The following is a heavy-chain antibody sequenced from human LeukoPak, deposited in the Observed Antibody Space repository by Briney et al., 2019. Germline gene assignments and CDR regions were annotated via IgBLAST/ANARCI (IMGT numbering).Heavy chain of an antibody. CDR1: GFTVSSYS. J-gene: IGHJ4*02. CDR2: ISSSSSYI. CDR3: ARVRRYCSSTSCYTWDY. D-gene: IGHD2-2*02. Sequence: PGGSLRLSCAASGFTVSSYSMNWVRQAPGKGLEWVSSISSSSSYIYYADSVKGRFTISRDNAKNSLYLQMNSLRAEDTAVYYCARVRRYCSSTSCYTWDYWGQGTLVTVSS. V-gene: IGHV3-21*01.